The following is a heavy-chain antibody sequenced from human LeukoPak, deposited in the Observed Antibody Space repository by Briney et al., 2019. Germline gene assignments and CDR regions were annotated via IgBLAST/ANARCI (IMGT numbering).Heavy chain of an antibody. V-gene: IGHV4-59*01. J-gene: IGHJ4*02. CDR2: IHHSGTT. Sequence: PSETLSLTCTVSADSMPNYYWKWIRQPPGKGLEWIGYIHHSGTTNYNPSLKSRLTMSVDTSKNQFSLKLTSVSAADTAMYFCAKTGSLMRRFFDYWGQGIQVIVSS. D-gene: IGHD3-10*01. CDR1: ADSMPNYY. CDR3: AKTGSLMRRFFDY.